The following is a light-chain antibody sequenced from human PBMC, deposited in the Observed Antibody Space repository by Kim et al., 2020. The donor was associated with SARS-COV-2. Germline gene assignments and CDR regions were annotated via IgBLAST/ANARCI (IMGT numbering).Light chain of an antibody. CDR3: NSRDSSGNHVI. CDR2: GKN. Sequence: WGHTGRITCQGERRRSYSASWYQQKPGQAPVLVIYGKNNRPSGIPDRFSGSSSGTTASLTITGAQAEDEADYYCNSRDSSGNHVIFGGGTKLTVL. CDR1: RRRSYS. V-gene: IGLV3-19*01. J-gene: IGLJ2*01.